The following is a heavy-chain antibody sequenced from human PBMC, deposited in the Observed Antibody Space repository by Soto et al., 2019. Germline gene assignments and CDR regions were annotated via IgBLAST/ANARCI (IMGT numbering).Heavy chain of an antibody. Sequence: EVQLVESGGGLVQPGGSLRLSCAASGFTFSGSTMNWVRQAPGKGLEWVSYISSGSSTIYYADSVKGRFTISRDNAKNSLYLQMNSLRDEDTAVYYCAREVVGATSQTPLNGGQGTLVTVSS. CDR1: GFTFSGST. D-gene: IGHD1-26*01. V-gene: IGHV3-48*02. CDR3: AREVVGATSQTPLN. J-gene: IGHJ4*02. CDR2: ISSGSSTI.